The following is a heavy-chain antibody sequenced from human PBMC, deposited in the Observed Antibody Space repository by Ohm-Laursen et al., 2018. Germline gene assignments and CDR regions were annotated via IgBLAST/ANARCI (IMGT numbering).Heavy chain of an antibody. D-gene: IGHD3-3*01. CDR2: ISYDGSNK. CDR1: GFTFSNYG. V-gene: IGHV3-30*18. J-gene: IGHJ4*02. Sequence: SLRLSCAASGFTFSNYGMHWVRQAPGKGLEWVAVISYDGSNKYYADSVKGRFTISRDNSKNTLYLQMNSLRAEDTAVYYCAKPTDRFLEWLATDYWGQGTLVTVSS. CDR3: AKPTDRFLEWLATDY.